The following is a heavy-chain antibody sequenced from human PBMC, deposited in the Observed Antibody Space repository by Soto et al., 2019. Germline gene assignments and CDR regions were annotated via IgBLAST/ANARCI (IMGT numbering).Heavy chain of an antibody. J-gene: IGHJ6*02. CDR2: ISSSGTSI. CDR3: ARVRFGEWGYAMDV. Sequence: QVQLVESGGGLVKPGGSLRLSCAVSGVTFSDCYMNWIRQAPGKGLEWVSYISSSGTSINYAGSVKGRFTISRDNAKNSLYLQMNSLRAEDTAMYYCARVRFGEWGYAMDVWGQGTMVTVSS. V-gene: IGHV3-11*01. D-gene: IGHD3-10*01. CDR1: GVTFSDCY.